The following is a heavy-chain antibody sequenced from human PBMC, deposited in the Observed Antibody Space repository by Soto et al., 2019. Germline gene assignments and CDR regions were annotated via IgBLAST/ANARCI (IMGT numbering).Heavy chain of an antibody. V-gene: IGHV1-69*01. Sequence: QVQLVQSGAEVKKPGSSVKVSCKASGGTFSSYAISWVRQAPGQGLEWMGGIIPIFGTANYAQKFQGRVTITADESTSTAYMELSSLRSEDTAVYYCARDSDIVATPVGYYYGMDVWGHGTTVTVSS. CDR3: ARDSDIVATPVGYYYGMDV. J-gene: IGHJ6*02. D-gene: IGHD5-12*01. CDR2: IIPIFGTA. CDR1: GGTFSSYA.